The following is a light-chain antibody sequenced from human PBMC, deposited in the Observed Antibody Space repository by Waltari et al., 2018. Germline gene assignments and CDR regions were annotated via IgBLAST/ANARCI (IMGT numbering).Light chain of an antibody. CDR3: NSRDSGGHV. V-gene: IGLV3-19*01. CDR1: SLRDSS. Sequence: SSELIQDPAVSVALGQTVELTCPGDSLRDSSASWYQQKPGQPPILVIYYTDRRPSGIPDRFSGSSSGNTASLTITGAQAEDEADYYCNSRDSGGHVFGTGTKVTVL. J-gene: IGLJ1*01. CDR2: YTD.